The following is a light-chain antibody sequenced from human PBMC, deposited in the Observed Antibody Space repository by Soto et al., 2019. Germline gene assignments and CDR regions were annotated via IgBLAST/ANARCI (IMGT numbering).Light chain of an antibody. CDR1: SGDIGSYNR. CDR2: EVT. Sequence: QSALTQPASVSGSPGQSITISCTGTSGDIGSYNRVSWYQQHPGKAPKLIIYEVTDRPSGVPDRFSGSKSGNTASLTVSGLQAEDEADYYCSSYAGSNNPYVFGTGTKVTVL. J-gene: IGLJ1*01. CDR3: SSYAGSNNPYV. V-gene: IGLV2-8*01.